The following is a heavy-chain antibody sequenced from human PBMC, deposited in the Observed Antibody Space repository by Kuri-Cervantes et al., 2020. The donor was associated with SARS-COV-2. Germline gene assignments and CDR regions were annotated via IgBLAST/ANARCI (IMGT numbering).Heavy chain of an antibody. D-gene: IGHD2-8*02. CDR2: IIPIFGTA. J-gene: IGHJ6*04. CDR3: SRDLLAAGLQRGGYYYYCMDV. CDR1: GGTFSSYA. Sequence: PFQAPGGTFSSYASSWVRQAPGQGLEWMGGIIPIFGTANYAQKLQGRATLTTDESTSTAHMELTSLRSEDTAVYYCSRDLLAAGLQRGGYYYYCMDVWGKGTTVTVSS. V-gene: IGHV1-69*05.